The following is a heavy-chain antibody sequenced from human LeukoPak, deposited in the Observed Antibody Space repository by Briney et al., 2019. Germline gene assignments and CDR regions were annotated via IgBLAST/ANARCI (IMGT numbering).Heavy chain of an antibody. Sequence: GGSLRLSCAASGFTFSSYAMSWVRQAPEKGLEWVSTISGSGGGTYYADSVKGRFTISRDDSKNTLYLQMNSLRAEDTAVYYCAKDLGRYRNNYFDYWGQGTLVTVSS. J-gene: IGHJ4*02. CDR2: ISGSGGGT. CDR3: AKDLGRYRNNYFDY. CDR1: GFTFSSYA. D-gene: IGHD1-26*01. V-gene: IGHV3-23*01.